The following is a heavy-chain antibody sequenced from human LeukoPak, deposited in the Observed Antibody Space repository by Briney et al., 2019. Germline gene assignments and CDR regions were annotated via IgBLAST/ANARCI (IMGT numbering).Heavy chain of an antibody. CDR3: ASLGRLRS. V-gene: IGHV3-74*01. Sequence: GSLRLSCAASGFNFSTYWMHWVRPGSGKGLVWVSRIDPDGTGINYADSVKGRFTISRDNAKNTLYLQLNNLRTEDTAVYYCASLGRLRSWGQGTLVTVSS. J-gene: IGHJ4*02. CDR1: GFNFSTYW. D-gene: IGHD3-3*01. CDR2: IDPDGTGI.